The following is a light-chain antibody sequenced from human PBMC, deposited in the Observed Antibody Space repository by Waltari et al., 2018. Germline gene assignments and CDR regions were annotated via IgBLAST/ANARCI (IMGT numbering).Light chain of an antibody. J-gene: IGLJ3*02. CDR3: CSYAGSRTPWV. Sequence: QSALTQPASVSGSPGQSITISCTGSSSDVGNYNFVSWYQQHPDEAPKLVIYEGSKRPSWISIRFSGSKSGNTASLTISRLQAEDEADYYCCSYAGSRTPWVFGGGTRVTVL. V-gene: IGLV2-23*01. CDR1: SSDVGNYNF. CDR2: EGS.